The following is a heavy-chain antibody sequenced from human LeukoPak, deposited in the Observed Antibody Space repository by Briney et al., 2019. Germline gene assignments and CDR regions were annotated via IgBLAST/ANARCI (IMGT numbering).Heavy chain of an antibody. CDR3: ARDSIDDCSSTSCYGWFDP. CDR1: GGSFSGYY. Sequence: SETLSLTCGVYGGSFSGYYWSWIRQPPGKGLEWIGEINHSGSTNYNPSLKSRVTISVDTSKNQSSLKLSSVTAADTAVYYCARDSIDDCSSTSCYGWFDPWGQGTLVTVSS. J-gene: IGHJ5*02. D-gene: IGHD2-2*01. V-gene: IGHV4-34*01. CDR2: INHSGST.